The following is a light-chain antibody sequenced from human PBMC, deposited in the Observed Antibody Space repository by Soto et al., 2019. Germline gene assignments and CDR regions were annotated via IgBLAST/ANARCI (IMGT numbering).Light chain of an antibody. J-gene: IGKJ1*01. CDR1: QPISDW. CDR3: QQYHLYWT. V-gene: IGKV1-5*03. Sequence: DIQMTQSPSTLPASVGDRVTITCRASQPISDWLAWYQQKPGKVPKLPIYKASSLESGVPSRFSGSGSETEFRLTIISLQPDDFATYYCQQYHLYWTFGQGTKVDIK. CDR2: KAS.